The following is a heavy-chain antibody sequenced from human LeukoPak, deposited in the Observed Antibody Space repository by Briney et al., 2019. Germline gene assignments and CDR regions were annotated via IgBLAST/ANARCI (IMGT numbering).Heavy chain of an antibody. V-gene: IGHV3-23*01. Sequence: GGSLRLSCAASGFTFSSYAMSWVRQAPGKGLEWVSGISGSGGSTYYADSVRGRFTLSRDNSKNTLYLQMNSLRAEDTAVYYCAKDREAYNWNDGHAFDIWGQGTMVTVSS. J-gene: IGHJ3*02. D-gene: IGHD1-1*01. CDR3: AKDREAYNWNDGHAFDI. CDR1: GFTFSSYA. CDR2: ISGSGGST.